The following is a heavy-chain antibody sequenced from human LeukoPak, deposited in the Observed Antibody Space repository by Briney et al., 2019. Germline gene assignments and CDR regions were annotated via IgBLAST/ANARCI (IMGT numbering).Heavy chain of an antibody. CDR2: ISSSSSTI. Sequence: PGGSLRLSCAASGFTFSSYGMNWVRQAPGKGLECVSYISSSSSTIYYADSVKGRFTISRDNAKNSLYLQMHSLRDEDTAVYYCARRDGYKSHFDYWGQGTLVTVSS. CDR1: GFTFSSYG. CDR3: ARRDGYKSHFDY. J-gene: IGHJ4*02. D-gene: IGHD5-24*01. V-gene: IGHV3-48*02.